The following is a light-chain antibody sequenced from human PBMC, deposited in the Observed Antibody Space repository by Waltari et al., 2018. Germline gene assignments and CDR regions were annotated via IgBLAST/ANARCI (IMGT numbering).Light chain of an antibody. CDR3: QVWDSSSAL. Sequence: SYVLTQPPSVSVAPGKTARITCGGNNIGSKSVHWYQQKPGQSPVLVVYDDSARPPGSPERFSGSNSGNTATLTISRVEAGDEADYYCQVWDSSSALFGGGTKLTVL. J-gene: IGLJ2*01. CDR2: DDS. CDR1: NIGSKS. V-gene: IGLV3-21*03.